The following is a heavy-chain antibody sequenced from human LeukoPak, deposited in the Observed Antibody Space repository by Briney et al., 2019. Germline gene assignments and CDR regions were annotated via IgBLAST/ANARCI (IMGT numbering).Heavy chain of an antibody. CDR3: ARDLGTSGWYTFDF. D-gene: IGHD6-19*01. J-gene: IGHJ5*01. Sequence: SQTPSLTCAISGDSVSSKNGAWNWIRQSPSRGLEWLGRTYYRSKWYDEYADSLKGRVTISPDTSKNQFSLHVYSVTPEDTAVYYCARDLGTSGWYTFDFWGQGTLVTVSS. V-gene: IGHV6-1*01. CDR1: GDSVSSKNGA. CDR2: TYYRSKWYD.